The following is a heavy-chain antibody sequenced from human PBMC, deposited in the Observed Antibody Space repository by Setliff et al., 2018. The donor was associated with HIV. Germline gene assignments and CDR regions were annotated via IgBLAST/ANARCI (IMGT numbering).Heavy chain of an antibody. J-gene: IGHJ5*02. Sequence: GSLRLSCVASGFTFSSYAMSWVRQAPGKGLEWVGFIRTNARGGATEYAASVKGRFTISRDDSKSIAYLQMSSLKIEDTAVYYCATPYYYDSSGYYPTWGQGTLVTVSS. D-gene: IGHD3-22*01. CDR3: ATPYYYDSSGYYPT. CDR2: IRTNARGGAT. CDR1: GFTFSSYA. V-gene: IGHV3-49*04.